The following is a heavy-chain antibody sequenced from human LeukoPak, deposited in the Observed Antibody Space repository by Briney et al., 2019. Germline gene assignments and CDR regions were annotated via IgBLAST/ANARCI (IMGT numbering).Heavy chain of an antibody. CDR1: GFTFSSYS. V-gene: IGHV3-21*04. Sequence: PGGSLRLSCAPSGFTFSSYSMNWVRQAPGKGLEWVSSISSGSSYIYYADSVKGRFTISRDNSKNTLYLQMNSLRAEDTAVYYCAKALWRNHYYYYMDVWGKGTTVTVSS. D-gene: IGHD2-21*01. J-gene: IGHJ6*03. CDR3: AKALWRNHYYYYMDV. CDR2: ISSGSSYI.